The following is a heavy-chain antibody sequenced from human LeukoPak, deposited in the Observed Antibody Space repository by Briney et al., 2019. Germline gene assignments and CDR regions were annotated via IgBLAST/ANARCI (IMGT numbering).Heavy chain of an antibody. CDR2: IYPGGSGANT. CDR1: GYPFNRYW. D-gene: IGHD5-24*01. Sequence: GESPEISCKGSGYPFNRYWIGRVRQVPGKGPELIGIIYPGGSGANTRYSRSLQGHIPIPLDKSIRTAYPQWSNLKASGTAPDYCAILRDGYNSPFVLWGGRTLVSVSS. J-gene: IGHJ4*02. V-gene: IGHV5-51*01. CDR3: AILRDGYNSPFVL.